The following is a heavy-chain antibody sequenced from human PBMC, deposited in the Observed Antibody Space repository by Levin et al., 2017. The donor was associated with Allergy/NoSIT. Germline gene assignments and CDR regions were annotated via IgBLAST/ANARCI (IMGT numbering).Heavy chain of an antibody. J-gene: IGHJ4*02. CDR1: GFTFSSYA. V-gene: IGHV3-23*01. D-gene: IGHD6-13*01. CDR2: ISAISGSGGTT. CDR3: ALQAGYSSSWYIY. Sequence: PGGSLRLSCAASGFTFSSYAMSWVRQAPGKGLEWVSAISAISGSGGTTYYADSVKGRLTISRDNSKNTLYLQMHSLRVEDTAVYYCALQAGYSSSWYIYWGQGTLVTVSS.